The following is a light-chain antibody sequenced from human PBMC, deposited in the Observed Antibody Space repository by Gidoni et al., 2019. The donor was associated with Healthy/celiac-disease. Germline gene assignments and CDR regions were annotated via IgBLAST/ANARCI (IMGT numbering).Light chain of an antibody. CDR1: QSVRSY. Sequence: EIVLTQSPATLSLSPGERATISCRASQSVRSYLAWYQQKPGQAPRLLIYDASNRATGIPARFSGSGSGTDFTLTISSLEPEDFAVYYCQQRSNWPPLTFXGXTKVEIK. CDR3: QQRSNWPPLT. CDR2: DAS. V-gene: IGKV3-11*01. J-gene: IGKJ4*01.